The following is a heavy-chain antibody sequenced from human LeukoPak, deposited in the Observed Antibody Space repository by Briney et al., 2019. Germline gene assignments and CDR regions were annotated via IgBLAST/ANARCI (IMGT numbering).Heavy chain of an antibody. D-gene: IGHD2-2*01. CDR3: ARDGDEYQLLPHDAFDI. CDR1: GFTFSSYW. CDR2: IKQDGSGK. V-gene: IGHV3-7*01. J-gene: IGHJ3*02. Sequence: GGSLRLSCAASGFTFSSYWMGWVRQAPGKGLGWVANIKQDGSGKYYVDSVKGRFTISRDNAKNSLYLQMNSLRSEDTAVYYCARDGDEYQLLPHDAFDIWGQGTMVTVSS.